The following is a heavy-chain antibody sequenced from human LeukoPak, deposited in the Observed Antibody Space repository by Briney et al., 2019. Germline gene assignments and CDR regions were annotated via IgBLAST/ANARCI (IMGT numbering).Heavy chain of an antibody. CDR3: ARLSHDYGDYYYYMDV. CDR2: IYTSGST. D-gene: IGHD4-17*01. CDR1: GGSIYSGSYY. Sequence: SQTLSLTCTVSGGSIYSGSYYWSWIPQPAGKGLEWIGHIYTSGSTNYNPSLKSRVTISVDTSKNQFSLKLSSVTAADTAVYYCARLSHDYGDYYYYMDVWGKGTTVTVSS. V-gene: IGHV4-61*09. J-gene: IGHJ6*03.